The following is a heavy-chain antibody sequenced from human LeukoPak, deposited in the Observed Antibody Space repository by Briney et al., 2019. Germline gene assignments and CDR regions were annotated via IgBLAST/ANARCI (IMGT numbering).Heavy chain of an antibody. CDR3: ARARRAVAAEYFQH. V-gene: IGHV3-48*01. Sequence: GGSLRLSCAASGFTFSSYTMNWVRQAPGKGLEWVSYIGSSSVTIYYADSVKGRFTISRDNSKNTLYLQMNSLRAEDTAVYYCARARRAVAAEYFQHWGQGTLVTVSS. CDR2: IGSSSVTI. D-gene: IGHD6-19*01. CDR1: GFTFSSYT. J-gene: IGHJ1*01.